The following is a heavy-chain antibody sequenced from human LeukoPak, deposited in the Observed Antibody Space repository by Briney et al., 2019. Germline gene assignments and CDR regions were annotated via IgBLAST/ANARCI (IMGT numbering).Heavy chain of an antibody. CDR1: GGSFSGYY. D-gene: IGHD3-22*01. CDR3: ARVTMIVVVNWFDP. Sequence: PSETLSLTCAVYGGSFSGYYWSWIRQPPGKGLEWIGEINHSGSTNYNPSLKSRVTISVDTSKNQFSLKLSSVTVADTAVYYCARVTMIVVVNWFDPWGQGTLVTVSS. J-gene: IGHJ5*02. V-gene: IGHV4-34*01. CDR2: INHSGST.